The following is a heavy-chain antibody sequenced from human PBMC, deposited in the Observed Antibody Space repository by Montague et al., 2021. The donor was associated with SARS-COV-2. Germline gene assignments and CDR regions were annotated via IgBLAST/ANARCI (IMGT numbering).Heavy chain of an antibody. J-gene: IGHJ6*02. V-gene: IGHV4-61*02. CDR2: IYTSGST. CDR3: ARDRVDRYSGSRTAYGMDG. D-gene: IGHD1-26*01. CDR1: GGSISSGSYY. Sequence: TLSLTCTVSGGSISSGSYYWSWIRQPAGKGLEWIGRIYTSGSTNYNPSLKSRVTISVDTSKNQFSLKLSSVTAADTAVYYCARDRVDRYSGSRTAYGMDGWGQGTTVTVSS.